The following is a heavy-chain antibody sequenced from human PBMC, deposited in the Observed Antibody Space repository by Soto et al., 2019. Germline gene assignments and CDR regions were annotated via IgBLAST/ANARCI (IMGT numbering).Heavy chain of an antibody. J-gene: IGHJ6*02. CDR1: GYTLTELS. V-gene: IGHV1-24*01. Sequence: QVQLVQSGAEVKKPGASVKVSCKVSGYTLTELSMHWVRQAPGKGLEWMGGFDPEDGETIYAQKFQGRVTMTEDTSTDTADMELSSLRSEDTGVYDCATGGGDGSSTRSYYYYYDGMDVWGQGTTVTVSS. D-gene: IGHD2-2*01. CDR2: FDPEDGET. CDR3: ATGGGDGSSTRSYYYYYDGMDV.